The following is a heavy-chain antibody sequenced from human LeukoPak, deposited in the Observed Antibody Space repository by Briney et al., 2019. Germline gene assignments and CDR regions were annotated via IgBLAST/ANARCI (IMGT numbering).Heavy chain of an antibody. CDR2: MNPNSGNT. CDR3: ARGPVVATWGGNDY. D-gene: IGHD5-12*01. Sequence: ASVKVSCKASGYTFTSYGINWVRQATGQGLEWMGWMNPNSGNTGYAQKFQGRVTITRNTSISTAYMELSSLRSEDTAVYYCARGPVVATWGGNDYWGQGTLVTVSS. V-gene: IGHV1-8*03. J-gene: IGHJ4*02. CDR1: GYTFTSYG.